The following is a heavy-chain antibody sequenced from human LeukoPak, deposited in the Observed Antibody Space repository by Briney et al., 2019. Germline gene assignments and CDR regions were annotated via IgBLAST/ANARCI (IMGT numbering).Heavy chain of an antibody. Sequence: RTGGSLRLSCAASGFTFSSYSMNWVRQAPGKGLEWVSYISSSSSTIYYADSVKGRFTISRDNAKNSLYLQMNSLRAEDTAVYYCARGSKYYDFWSGHREIDYWGQGTLVTVSS. CDR2: ISSSSSTI. J-gene: IGHJ4*02. V-gene: IGHV3-48*04. CDR1: GFTFSSYS. CDR3: ARGSKYYDFWSGHREIDY. D-gene: IGHD3-3*01.